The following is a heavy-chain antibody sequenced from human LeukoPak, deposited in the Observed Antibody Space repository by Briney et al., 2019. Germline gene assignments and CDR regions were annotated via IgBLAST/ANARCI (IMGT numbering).Heavy chain of an antibody. CDR1: GYTFTSYD. CDR2: ISGYNGNT. Sequence: ASVKASCKASGYTFTSYDISWVRQAPGQGLEWMGYISGYNGNTNYAQKVQDRVTMTTDTSTSTAYMELRSLRSDDSAVYYCARWGGTYQTYFDYWGQGTLVTVSS. J-gene: IGHJ4*02. D-gene: IGHD2-2*01. V-gene: IGHV1-18*01. CDR3: ARWGGTYQTYFDY.